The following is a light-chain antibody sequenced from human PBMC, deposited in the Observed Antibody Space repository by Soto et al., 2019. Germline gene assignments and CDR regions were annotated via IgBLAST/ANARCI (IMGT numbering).Light chain of an antibody. CDR3: QHYNNWHTWA. CDR2: AAS. CDR1: QSVRNN. V-gene: IGKV3-15*01. Sequence: ETVMTQSPATLSVSPGERATLSCRASQSVRNNLAWYQQKSGQAPMLLIYAASTRDTGIPARFSGSGSGTEFTLTISSLQSEDFAVYYCQHYNNWHTWAFGQGTKVEIK. J-gene: IGKJ1*01.